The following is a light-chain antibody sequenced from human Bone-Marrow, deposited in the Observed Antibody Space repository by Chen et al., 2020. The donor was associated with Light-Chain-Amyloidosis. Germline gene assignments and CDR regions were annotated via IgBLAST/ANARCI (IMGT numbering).Light chain of an antibody. Sequence: YEMTNPPSVSVSPGQPARITCSGDDLPTKYAYWYQQKPGQAPLLVIRRDTERPSGISELFSGSSSATTATLTISGVQAEDEADYHCQSADSSGTYEVIFGGGTKLTVL. CDR1: DLPTKY. CDR2: RDT. V-gene: IGLV3-25*03. J-gene: IGLJ2*01. CDR3: QSADSSGTYEVI.